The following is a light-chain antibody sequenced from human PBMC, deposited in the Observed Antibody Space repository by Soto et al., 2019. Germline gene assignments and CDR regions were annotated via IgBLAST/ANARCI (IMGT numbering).Light chain of an antibody. CDR2: RAS. J-gene: IGKJ1*01. CDR3: LQYHNLWA. V-gene: IGKV3-15*01. CDR1: QNIYSN. Sequence: IVMTQSTSTLSVSTGERATLSCRASQNIYSNVAWYQQRPGQAPSLLIYRASTRATGIPARFSGSGSGTEFTLTISSLQSEDFTVYSCLQYHNLWASGQGTRWIS.